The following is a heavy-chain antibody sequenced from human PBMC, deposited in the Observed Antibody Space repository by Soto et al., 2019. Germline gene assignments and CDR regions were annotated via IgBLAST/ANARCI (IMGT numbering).Heavy chain of an antibody. J-gene: IGHJ3*01. V-gene: IGHV1-46*01. CDR2: VNPSSGST. CDR1: GGTFSRYS. CDR3: ARWAPDAFHV. Sequence: ASVKVSCKASGGTFSRYSITWVRQAPGPGLEWMGAVNPSSGSTSYAQKFQGRVTLTRDTSTSTVYMELSSLRSEDAAVYYCARWAPDAFHVWGQGTLVTVSS.